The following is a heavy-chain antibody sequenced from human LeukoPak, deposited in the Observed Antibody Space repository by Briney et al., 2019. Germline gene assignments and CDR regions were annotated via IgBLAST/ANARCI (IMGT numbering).Heavy chain of an antibody. CDR3: TTDPMVRGVIIVDY. V-gene: IGHV3-15*01. Sequence: GGSLRLSCAASGFTFSNAWMSWVRQAPGKGLEWVGRIKSKTDGGTTDYAAPVKGRFTISRDDSKNTLYLQMNSLKTEDTAVYYCTTDPMVRGVIIVDYWGQGTLVTVSS. CDR1: GFTFSNAW. CDR2: IKSKTDGGTT. D-gene: IGHD3-10*01. J-gene: IGHJ4*02.